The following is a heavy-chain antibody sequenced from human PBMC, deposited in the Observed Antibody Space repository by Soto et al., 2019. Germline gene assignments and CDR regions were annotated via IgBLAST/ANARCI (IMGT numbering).Heavy chain of an antibody. CDR2: ISYDGSNK. V-gene: IGHV3-30*18. CDR1: GFTFSSYG. D-gene: IGHD6-19*01. J-gene: IGHJ4*02. CDR3: AKKGWLADYFDY. Sequence: GGSLRLSCAASGFTFSSYGMHWVRQAPGKGLEWVAVISYDGSNKYYADSVKGRFTISRDNSKNTLYLQMNSLRAEDTAVYYCAKKGWLADYFDYWGQGTLVTVSS.